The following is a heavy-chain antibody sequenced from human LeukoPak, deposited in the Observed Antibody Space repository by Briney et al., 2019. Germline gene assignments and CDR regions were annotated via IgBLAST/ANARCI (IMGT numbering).Heavy chain of an antibody. CDR2: IWYDGSNK. J-gene: IGHJ6*04. CDR3: ARDVVVPAAIYYCNGMDV. CDR1: GFTFSSYG. V-gene: IGHV3-33*01. Sequence: GGSLRLSCAASGFTFSSYGMHWVRQAPGKGLEWVAVIWYDGSNKYYADSVKGRFTISRDNSKNTMYLQMNSLRAEDTAVYYCARDVVVPAAIYYCNGMDVWGKGTTVTVSS. D-gene: IGHD2-2*02.